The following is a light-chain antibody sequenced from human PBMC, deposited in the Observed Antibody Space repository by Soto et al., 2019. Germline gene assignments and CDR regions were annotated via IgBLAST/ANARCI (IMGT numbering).Light chain of an antibody. Sequence: VLTQSPVTLSLSPGERATLSCRASQSVNRDLAWYQQRPGQAPRLLIYAASTRATGIPARFSGSGSGTEFTLTISGLQSDDFAVYYCQQYNYWWTFGQGTKVEIK. CDR3: QQYNYWWT. CDR2: AAS. CDR1: QSVNRD. J-gene: IGKJ1*01. V-gene: IGKV3-15*01.